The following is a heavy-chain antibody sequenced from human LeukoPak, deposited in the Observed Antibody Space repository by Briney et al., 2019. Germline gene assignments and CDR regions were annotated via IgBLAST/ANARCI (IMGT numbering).Heavy chain of an antibody. CDR3: ARGYYSYDL. J-gene: IGHJ2*01. CDR1: GGSISSGGYY. Sequence: PSQTLSLTCTVSGGSISSGGYYWSWIRQPPGKGLEWIGEIYHSGSTNYNPSLKSRVTMSVDTSKNQFSLKLTSVTAADTAVYYCARGYYSYDLWGRGTLVTVSS. CDR2: IYHSGST. D-gene: IGHD3-10*01. V-gene: IGHV4-61*08.